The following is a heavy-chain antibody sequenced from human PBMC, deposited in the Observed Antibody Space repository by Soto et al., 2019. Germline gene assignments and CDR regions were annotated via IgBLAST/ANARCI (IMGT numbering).Heavy chain of an antibody. V-gene: IGHV4-30-2*01. J-gene: IGHJ6*02. CDR1: GSSISSGGYS. Sequence: SETLSLTCAVSGSSISSGGYSWNWIRQPPGKGLEWIGFIYHTGSTYYNPSLKSRVTISLDSSKTQFSLKLSSVTAADTAVYYCARGWRNDMDVWGQGTTVTVSS. CDR3: ARGWRNDMDV. CDR2: IYHTGST.